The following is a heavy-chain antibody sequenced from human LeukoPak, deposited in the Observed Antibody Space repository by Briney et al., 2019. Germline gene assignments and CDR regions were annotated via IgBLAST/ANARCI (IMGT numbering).Heavy chain of an antibody. CDR2: ISGSGGST. J-gene: IGHJ4*02. D-gene: IGHD1-1*01. Sequence: GGSLRLSCAASGFTFSSYATSWVRQAPGKGLEWVSTISGSGGSTYYADSVKGRFTISRDNSKNTLYLQMNSLRAEDTAVYYCAKVLIRNWNDGPFDYWGQGTLVTVSS. CDR3: AKVLIRNWNDGPFDY. V-gene: IGHV3-23*01. CDR1: GFTFSSYA.